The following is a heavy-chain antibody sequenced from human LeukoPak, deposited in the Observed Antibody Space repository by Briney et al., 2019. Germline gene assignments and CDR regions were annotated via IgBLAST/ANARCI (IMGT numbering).Heavy chain of an antibody. CDR2: ISGSGGST. D-gene: IGHD5-12*01. J-gene: IGHJ4*02. V-gene: IGHV3-23*01. Sequence: GGSLRLSCAASGFTFSSYAMSWVRQAPGKGLEWVSAISGSGGSTYYADSVKGRFTISRDNSKNTLYLQMNGLRAEDTAIYYCAKARYDMIDFDYWGQGTLVTVSS. CDR1: GFTFSSYA. CDR3: AKARYDMIDFDY.